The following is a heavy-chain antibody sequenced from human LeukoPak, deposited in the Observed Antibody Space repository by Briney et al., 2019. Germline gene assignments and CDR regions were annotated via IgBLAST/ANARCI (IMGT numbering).Heavy chain of an antibody. CDR2: IYPGDSDT. Sequence: SPQISCKGSGCGFTSYWICCWLQLPGKGLEWRVGIYPGDSDTRYSPSLQGQVTISADTSNSTASLQRTSVHAAAPALYYCARQAAAGHFESWGQGDLVTVSS. V-gene: IGHV5-51*01. CDR1: GCGFTSYW. CDR3: ARQAAAGHFES. J-gene: IGHJ4*02. D-gene: IGHD6-13*01.